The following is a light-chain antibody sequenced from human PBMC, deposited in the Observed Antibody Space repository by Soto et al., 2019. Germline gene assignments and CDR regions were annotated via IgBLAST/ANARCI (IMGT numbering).Light chain of an antibody. V-gene: IGKV3-20*01. Sequence: EIVMTQSPATLSVSPGERATLSCRASQSVSNNYLAWYQQKPGQAPRLLIYGASNRATGIPDRFSGSGFGTDFSLTITRLEPEDFAVYYCQEYGTSPRLTFGGGTKVDIK. CDR3: QEYGTSPRLT. J-gene: IGKJ4*01. CDR2: GAS. CDR1: QSVSNNY.